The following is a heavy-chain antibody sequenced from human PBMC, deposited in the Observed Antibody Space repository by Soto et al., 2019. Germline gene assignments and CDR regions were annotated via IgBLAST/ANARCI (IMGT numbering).Heavy chain of an antibody. CDR3: ARQLQKTPYYYYYYMDV. V-gene: IGHV4-31*03. J-gene: IGHJ6*03. CDR2: IYYSGST. Sequence: QVQLQESGPGLVKPSQTLSLTCTVSGGSISSGGYYWSWIRQHPGKGLEWLGYIYYSGSTYYNPSLKSRVTISVDTSKNQFSLKLSSVTAADTAVYYCARQLQKTPYYYYYYMDVWGKGTTVTVSS. D-gene: IGHD4-4*01. CDR1: GGSISSGGYY.